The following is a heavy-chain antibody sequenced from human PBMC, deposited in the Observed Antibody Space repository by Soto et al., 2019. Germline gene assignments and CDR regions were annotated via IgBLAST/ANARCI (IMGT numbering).Heavy chain of an antibody. CDR3: ARDGDYGNLSY. Sequence: QVQLVHSGAEVKKPGSSVKVSCKASGGTFSSYTISWVRQAPGQGLEWMGRIIPILGIANYAQKFQGRVTITADKSTSTAYMELSSLRSEDTAVYYCARDGDYGNLSYWGQGTLVTVSS. CDR2: IIPILGIA. J-gene: IGHJ4*02. V-gene: IGHV1-69*04. D-gene: IGHD4-17*01. CDR1: GGTFSSYT.